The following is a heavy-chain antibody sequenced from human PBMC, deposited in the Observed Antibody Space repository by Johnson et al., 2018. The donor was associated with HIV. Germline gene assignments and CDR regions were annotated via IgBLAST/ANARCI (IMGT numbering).Heavy chain of an antibody. Sequence: VLLVESGGGVVRPGGSLRLSCAASGFTFDDYGISWVRQAPGKGLEWVSGISWNGGKTAYVDSVKGRFTISRDNGKNSVFLQMNSLTAADTAVFYCARAPYYYDTSGYLIRPRALDIWGQGTVVTVTS. J-gene: IGHJ3*02. D-gene: IGHD3-22*01. CDR3: ARAPYYYDTSGYLIRPRALDI. V-gene: IGHV3-20*04. CDR2: ISWNGGKT. CDR1: GFTFDDYG.